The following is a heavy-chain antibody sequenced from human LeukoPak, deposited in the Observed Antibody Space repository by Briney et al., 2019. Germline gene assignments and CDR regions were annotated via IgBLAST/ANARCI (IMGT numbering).Heavy chain of an antibody. CDR2: IKQDGSEK. CDR1: GFTFSNNW. D-gene: IGHD3-16*02. V-gene: IGHV3-7*03. J-gene: IGHJ4*02. Sequence: GGSLRLSCAASGFTFSNNWMSWVRQAPGKGLEWVANIKQDGSEKYYVDSVKGRFTISRDNAKNSLYLQMNSLRAEDTAIYYCAKVALNHYVWGSDRSPLGYWGQGTLVTVSS. CDR3: AKVALNHYVWGSDRSPLGY.